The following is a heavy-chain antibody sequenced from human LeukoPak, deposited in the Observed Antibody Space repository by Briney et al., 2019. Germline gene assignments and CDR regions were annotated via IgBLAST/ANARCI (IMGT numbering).Heavy chain of an antibody. CDR1: GGSISSGGCY. CDR2: IYYSGST. D-gene: IGHD2-2*01. V-gene: IGHV4-31*03. J-gene: IGHJ4*02. Sequence: SETLSLTCTVSGGSISSGGCYWSWIRQHPGKGLEWIGYIYYSGSTYYNPSLKSRVTISVDTSKNQFSLKLSSVTAADTAVYYCARRYCSSTSCFLIEWGQGTLVTVSS. CDR3: ARRYCSSTSCFLIE.